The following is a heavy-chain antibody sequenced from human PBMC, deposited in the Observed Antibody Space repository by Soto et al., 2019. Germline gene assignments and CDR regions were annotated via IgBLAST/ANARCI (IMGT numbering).Heavy chain of an antibody. V-gene: IGHV1-24*01. CDR3: ATVPGSHYYDSSGYGTLDY. CDR1: GYTLTELS. Sequence: ASVKVSCKVSGYTLTELSMHWVRQAPGKGLEWMGGFDPEDGETIYAQKFQGRVTMTEDTSTDTAYMELSSLRSEDTAVYYCATVPGSHYYDSSGYGTLDYWGQGTLVTVS. CDR2: FDPEDGET. D-gene: IGHD3-22*01. J-gene: IGHJ4*02.